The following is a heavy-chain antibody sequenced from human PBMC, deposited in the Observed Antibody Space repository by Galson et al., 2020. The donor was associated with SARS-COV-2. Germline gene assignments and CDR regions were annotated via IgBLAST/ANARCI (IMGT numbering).Heavy chain of an antibody. CDR2: IYYSGST. J-gene: IGHJ2*01. Sequence: SETLSLTCTVSGGSISSSSYYWGWIRQPPGKGLEWIGSIYYSGSTYYNPSLKSRVTISVDTSKNQFSLKLSSVTAADTAVYYCARGYSSGYYYPWWYFDLWGRGTLVTVSS. V-gene: IGHV4-39*01. CDR3: ARGYSSGYYYPWWYFDL. CDR1: GGSISSSSYY. D-gene: IGHD3-22*01.